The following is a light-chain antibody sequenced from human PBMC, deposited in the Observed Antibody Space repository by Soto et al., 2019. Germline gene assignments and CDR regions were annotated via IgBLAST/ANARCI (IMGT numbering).Light chain of an antibody. Sequence: DIQMTQSPSSVSASVGDTVTITCRASQYISTWLGWYQQKPGKAPNLLIYASSSLQSGVPTRFSGRGSGTDFTLTISSLQPEDFATYYCQQANSFPHTFGGGTKVEIK. CDR1: QYISTW. J-gene: IGKJ4*01. V-gene: IGKV1-12*01. CDR2: ASS. CDR3: QQANSFPHT.